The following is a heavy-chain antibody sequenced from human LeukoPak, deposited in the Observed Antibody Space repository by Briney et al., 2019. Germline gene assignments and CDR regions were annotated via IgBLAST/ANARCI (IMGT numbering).Heavy chain of an antibody. Sequence: AGGSLRPSCAASGFTFSSYAMSWVRQAPGKGLEWVSAISSSGASTYYAGSVKGRFTIPRDNSKNTLNLQMDSLRTEDTAVYYCARQLGHCSGGNCYFDYWGQGTLVTVSS. CDR3: ARQLGHCSGGNCYFDY. D-gene: IGHD2-15*01. CDR2: ISSSGAST. V-gene: IGHV3-23*01. CDR1: GFTFSSYA. J-gene: IGHJ4*02.